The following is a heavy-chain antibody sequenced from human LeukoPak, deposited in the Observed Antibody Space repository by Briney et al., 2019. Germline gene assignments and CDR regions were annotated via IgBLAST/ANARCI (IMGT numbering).Heavy chain of an antibody. Sequence: ASVKVSCKASGYTFTSYGISWVRQAPGQGLEWMGWISAYNGNTNYAQKLQGRVTMTTDTSTSTAYMELRSLRSDDTAVYYCARDRYASFPLGYGMDVWGQGTTVTVSS. D-gene: IGHD2-2*01. J-gene: IGHJ6*02. CDR3: ARDRYASFPLGYGMDV. CDR2: ISAYNGNT. V-gene: IGHV1-18*01. CDR1: GYTFTSYG.